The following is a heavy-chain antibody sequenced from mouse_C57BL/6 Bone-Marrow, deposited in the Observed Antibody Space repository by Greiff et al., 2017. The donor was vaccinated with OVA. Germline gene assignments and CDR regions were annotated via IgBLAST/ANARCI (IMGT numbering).Heavy chain of an antibody. CDR2: INPNNGGT. CDR1: GYTFTDYY. J-gene: IGHJ2*01. Sequence: VQLQQSGPELVKPGASVKISGKASGYTFTDYYMNWVKQSHGKSLEWIGDINPNNGGTSYNQKFKGKATLTVDKSSSTAYMELRSLTSEDSAVYYCARDDYDVDYWGQGTTLTVSS. CDR3: ARDDYDVDY. D-gene: IGHD2-4*01. V-gene: IGHV1-26*01.